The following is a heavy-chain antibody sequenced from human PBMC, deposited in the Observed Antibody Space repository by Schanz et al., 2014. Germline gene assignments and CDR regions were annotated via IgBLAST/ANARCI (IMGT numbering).Heavy chain of an antibody. Sequence: EVQLLESGGGLVQPGGSLRLSCAASGFTFRGYAMSWVRQAPGRGLEWVSYIGNGGVTIYYADSVKGRFTMSRDNAKNSVFLQMNSLRAEDTAVYYCVRDRRNADLDYWGQGTLVTVSS. CDR2: IGNGGVTI. CDR1: GFTFRGYA. D-gene: IGHD1-1*01. J-gene: IGHJ4*02. CDR3: VRDRRNADLDY. V-gene: IGHV3-48*01.